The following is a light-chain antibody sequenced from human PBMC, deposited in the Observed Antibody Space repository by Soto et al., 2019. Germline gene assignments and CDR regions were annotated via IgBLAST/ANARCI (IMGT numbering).Light chain of an antibody. CDR3: QQYGSSST. Sequence: EIVFAQSPGNLSLSTGGRATISCRASQSVSSSYLAWYQQKPGKAPRLLIYGASSRPTGIPDRLSGSGSGTDFTLTISRLEPEDFAVYYCQQYGSSSTFGQGTRLEIK. J-gene: IGKJ5*01. V-gene: IGKV3-20*01. CDR1: QSVSSSY. CDR2: GAS.